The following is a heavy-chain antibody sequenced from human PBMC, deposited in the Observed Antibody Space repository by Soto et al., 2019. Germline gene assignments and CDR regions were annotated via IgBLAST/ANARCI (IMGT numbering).Heavy chain of an antibody. Sequence: QVQLVQSGAEVKKPGSSVKVSCKASGGTFSSYAINWVRQAPGQGLEWMGGIIPIFGTANYAQKFQGRVTITADESTSTAYMELSNLRSEDTAVYYCARPVEMATISRSYLFYWGQGTLVTVSS. CDR3: ARPVEMATISRSYLFY. V-gene: IGHV1-69*01. D-gene: IGHD5-12*01. CDR2: IIPIFGTA. CDR1: GGTFSSYA. J-gene: IGHJ4*02.